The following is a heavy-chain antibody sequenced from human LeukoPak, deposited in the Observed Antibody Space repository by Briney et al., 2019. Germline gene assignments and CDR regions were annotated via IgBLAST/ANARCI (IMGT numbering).Heavy chain of an antibody. V-gene: IGHV3-30*04. CDR3: ARVPSLPYYYDSSGSNAFDI. CDR1: GFTFSSYA. Sequence: GGSLRLSCAASGFTFSSYAMHWVRQAPGKGLEWVAVISYDGSNKYYADSVKGRFTISRDNSKNTLYLQMNSLRAEDTAVYYCARVPSLPYYYDSSGSNAFDIWGQGTMVTVSS. J-gene: IGHJ3*02. D-gene: IGHD3-22*01. CDR2: ISYDGSNK.